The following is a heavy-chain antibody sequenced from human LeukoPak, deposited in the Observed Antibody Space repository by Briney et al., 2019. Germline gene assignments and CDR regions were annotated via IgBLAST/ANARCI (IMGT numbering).Heavy chain of an antibody. CDR3: ARVVRGGDYYYYYGMDV. J-gene: IGHJ6*02. Sequence: SETLSLTCTVSGGSISSGDYYWSWIRQPPGKGLEWIGYIYYSGSTYYNPSLKSRVTISVDTSKNQFSLKLSSVTAADTAVYYCARVVRGGDYYYYYGMDVWGQGTTVTVSS. D-gene: IGHD2-21*01. CDR2: IYYSGST. V-gene: IGHV4-30-4*01. CDR1: GGSISSGDYY.